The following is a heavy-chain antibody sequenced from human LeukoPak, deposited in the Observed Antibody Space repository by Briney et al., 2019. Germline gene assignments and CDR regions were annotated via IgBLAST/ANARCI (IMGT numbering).Heavy chain of an antibody. Sequence: PGGSLRLSCAISGFTFTSYAMNWVRQGPGKGLEWVSAISDHADDTHYADSVKGRFTISRDKSNNILFLQMDSLRVEDTAVYFCVRKGSWGRFDFWGQGTRVTVSS. CDR3: VRKGSWGRFDF. CDR1: GFTFTSYA. D-gene: IGHD6-6*01. J-gene: IGHJ4*02. V-gene: IGHV3-23*01. CDR2: ISDHADDT.